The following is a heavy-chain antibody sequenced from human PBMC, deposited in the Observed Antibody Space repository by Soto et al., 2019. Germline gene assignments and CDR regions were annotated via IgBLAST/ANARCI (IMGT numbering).Heavy chain of an antibody. CDR3: ARTPRRLGNWSGFDY. V-gene: IGHV4-30-4*01. CDR1: GGSISSGDYY. Sequence: KTSETLSLTCTVSGGSISSGDYYWSWIRQPPGKGLEWIGYIYYSGSTYYNPSLKSRVTISVDTSKNQFSLKLSSVTAADTAVYYCARTPRRLGNWSGFDYWGQGTLVTAPQ. D-gene: IGHD3-3*01. CDR2: IYYSGST. J-gene: IGHJ4*02.